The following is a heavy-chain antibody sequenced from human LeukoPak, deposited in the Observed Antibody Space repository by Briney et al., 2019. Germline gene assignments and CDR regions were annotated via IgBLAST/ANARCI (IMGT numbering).Heavy chain of an antibody. Sequence: GGSLRLSCAASGFTFSSYAMSWVRQAPGKGLEWVSAISGSGGSTYYAESVKGRFTISRDNPKNTLYLQLSGLRADDTAVYYCAKDGTPGEYWGQGTRVTVSS. D-gene: IGHD2-15*01. V-gene: IGHV3-23*01. J-gene: IGHJ4*02. CDR1: GFTFSSYA. CDR3: AKDGTPGEY. CDR2: ISGSGGST.